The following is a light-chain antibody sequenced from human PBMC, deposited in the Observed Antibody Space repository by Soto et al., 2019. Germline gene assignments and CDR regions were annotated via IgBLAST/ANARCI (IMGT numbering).Light chain of an antibody. CDR1: QNIDNH. V-gene: IGKV1-39*01. Sequence: DIQLTQSPSSLSASLGDSVSISCRASQNIDNHLHWYRQKSGKAPEVLIYAASTLRDGVSSRFSGIGYGTEFTLTINNLQPEDCATYYCQQSSSSPPITFGQGTRLDI. CDR2: AAS. J-gene: IGKJ5*01. CDR3: QQSSSSPPIT.